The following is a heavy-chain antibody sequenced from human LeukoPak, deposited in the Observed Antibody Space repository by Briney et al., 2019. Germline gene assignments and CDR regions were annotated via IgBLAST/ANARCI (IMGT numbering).Heavy chain of an antibody. CDR2: ISWNSGSI. J-gene: IGHJ6*02. D-gene: IGHD5-24*01. V-gene: IGHV3-9*01. CDR1: GFTFDDYA. CDR3: AKDGGMGRDYYYYGMDV. Sequence: PGRSLRLSCAASGFTFDDYAMHWVRQAPGKGLEWVSGISWNSGSIGYADSVKGRFTISRDNAKNSLYLQMNSLRAEDTALYYCAKDGGMGRDYYYYGMDVWGQGTTVTVSS.